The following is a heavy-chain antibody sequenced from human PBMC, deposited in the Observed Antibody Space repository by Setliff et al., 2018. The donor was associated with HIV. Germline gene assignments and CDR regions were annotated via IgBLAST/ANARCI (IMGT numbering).Heavy chain of an antibody. CDR3: ARGGDGYNPGGGTFDH. V-gene: IGHV4-61*02. D-gene: IGHD1-1*01. Sequence: SETLSLTCNVSGGSISIGSYYWSWIRQPAGKGLEWIGRIYNSGSTKYNPSLKSRVTMSVDTSKNQFSLKLNSVTAADTAVYYCARGGDGYNPGGGTFDHWGQGTLVTVSS. CDR2: IYNSGST. J-gene: IGHJ4*02. CDR1: GGSISIGSYY.